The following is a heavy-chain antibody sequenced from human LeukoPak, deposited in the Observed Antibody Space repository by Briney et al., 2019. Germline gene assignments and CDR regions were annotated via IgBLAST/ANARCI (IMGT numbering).Heavy chain of an antibody. D-gene: IGHD5-24*01. J-gene: IGHJ4*02. CDR3: ARGARRWLQSNYFDY. CDR1: GLTFSSYS. Sequence: GGSLRLSCAASGLTFSSYSMNWVRLAPGKGLEWVSYISSSGSTIYYADSVKGRFTISRDNAKNSLYLQMNSLRAEDTAVYYCARGARRWLQSNYFDYWGQGTLVTVSS. CDR2: ISSSGSTI. V-gene: IGHV3-48*04.